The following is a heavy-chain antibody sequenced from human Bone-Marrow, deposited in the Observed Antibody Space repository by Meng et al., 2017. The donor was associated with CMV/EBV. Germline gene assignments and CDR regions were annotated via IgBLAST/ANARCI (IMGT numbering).Heavy chain of an antibody. CDR3: ARGGAGSSGWLNAFDI. CDR2: IIPIFGTA. D-gene: IGHD6-19*01. J-gene: IGHJ3*02. V-gene: IGHV1-69*05. CDR1: GGTFSSYA. Sequence: SVKVSCKASGGTFSSYAISWVRQAPGQGLEWMGGIIPIFGTANYAQKFQGRVTITTDESTSTAYMELSRLRSDDTAVYYCARGGAGSSGWLNAFDIWGQGTMVTGSS.